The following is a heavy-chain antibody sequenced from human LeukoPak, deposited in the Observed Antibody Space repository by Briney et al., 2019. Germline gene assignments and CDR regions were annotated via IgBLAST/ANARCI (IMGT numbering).Heavy chain of an antibody. CDR2: IIPIFGTA. CDR1: GYTFTSYA. CDR3: ARDYMRIGIAAAGRVGIFGY. D-gene: IGHD6-13*01. Sequence: ASVKVSCKASGYTFTSYAISWVRQAPGQGLEWMGGIIPIFGTANYAQKFQGRVTITADESTSTAYMELSSLRSEDTAVYYCARDYMRIGIAAAGRVGIFGYWGQGTLVTVSS. V-gene: IGHV1-69*13. J-gene: IGHJ4*02.